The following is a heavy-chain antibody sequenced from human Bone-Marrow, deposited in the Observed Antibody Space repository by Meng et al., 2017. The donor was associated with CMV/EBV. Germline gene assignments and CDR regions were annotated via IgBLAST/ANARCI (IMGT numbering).Heavy chain of an antibody. CDR2: MNPNSGNT. Sequence: ASVKVSCKASGYTFTGYYMHWVRQATGQGLEWMGWMNPNSGNTGYAQKFQGRVTITRNTSISTAYMELSSLRSEDTAVYYCARERGYYYGMDVWGQGTTVTVSS. V-gene: IGHV1-8*03. J-gene: IGHJ6*02. CDR1: GYTFTGYY. CDR3: ARERGYYYGMDV.